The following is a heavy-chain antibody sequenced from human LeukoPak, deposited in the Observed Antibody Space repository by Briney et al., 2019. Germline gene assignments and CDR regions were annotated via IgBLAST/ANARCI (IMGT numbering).Heavy chain of an antibody. Sequence: PSETLSLTCAVYGGSFSGYYWSWIRQPPGKGLEWIGEINHSGSTNYNPSLKSRVTISVDTSKNQFSLKLSSVTAADTAVYYCARRRFGSSPFQHWGQGTLVTVSS. J-gene: IGHJ1*01. D-gene: IGHD6-6*01. CDR1: GGSFSGYY. CDR3: ARRRFGSSPFQH. CDR2: INHSGST. V-gene: IGHV4-34*01.